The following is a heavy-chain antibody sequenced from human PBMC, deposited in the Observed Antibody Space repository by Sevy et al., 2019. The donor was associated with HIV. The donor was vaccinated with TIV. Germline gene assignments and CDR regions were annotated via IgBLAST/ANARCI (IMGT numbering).Heavy chain of an antibody. D-gene: IGHD3-3*01. J-gene: IGHJ5*02. CDR1: GFNFHSYA. CDR3: AKVGDGFWSGPEVNWFDP. CDR2: ISGSGDTT. Sequence: GGSLRLSCAASGFNFHSYAMTWVRQAPGKGLEWVSAISGSGDTTYFADSVGGRFTVSRDNLKNTVFLQLNSLRVEDTAVYFCAKVGDGFWSGPEVNWFDPWGQGTLVTVSS. V-gene: IGHV3-23*01.